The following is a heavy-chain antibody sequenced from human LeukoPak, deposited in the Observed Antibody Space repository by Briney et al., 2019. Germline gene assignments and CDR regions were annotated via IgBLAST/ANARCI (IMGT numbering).Heavy chain of an antibody. D-gene: IGHD5-24*01. Sequence: GGSLRLSCAASGFTFSSYGMSWVRQAPGKGLEWVSAISGSGGSTYYADSVKGRFTISRDNAKNTLYLQMNSLRAEDTAVYYCARGAHQGPMATNDEYWGQGTLVTASS. CDR2: ISGSGGST. J-gene: IGHJ4*02. CDR3: ARGAHQGPMATNDEY. CDR1: GFTFSSYG. V-gene: IGHV3-23*01.